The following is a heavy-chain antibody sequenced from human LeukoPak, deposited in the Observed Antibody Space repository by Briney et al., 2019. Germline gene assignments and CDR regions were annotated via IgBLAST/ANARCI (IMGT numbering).Heavy chain of an antibody. Sequence: ASVKVSCKASGFTFTSHDYNWVRQAPGQGLEWMGGIIPIFGTANYAQKFQGRVTITADESTSTAYMELSSLRSEDTAVYYCARDKRYNRNDADNWFDPWGQGTLVTVSS. J-gene: IGHJ5*02. D-gene: IGHD1-1*01. CDR3: ARDKRYNRNDADNWFDP. V-gene: IGHV1-69*13. CDR2: IIPIFGTA. CDR1: GFTFTSHD.